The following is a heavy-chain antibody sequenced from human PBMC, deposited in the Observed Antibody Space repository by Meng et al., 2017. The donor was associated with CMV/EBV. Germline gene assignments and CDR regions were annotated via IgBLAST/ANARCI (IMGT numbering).Heavy chain of an antibody. V-gene: IGHV3-7*01. CDR3: ARADIVVVPAARKVYYYYGMDV. D-gene: IGHD2-2*01. J-gene: IGHJ6*02. CDR1: GFTFSSYW. CDR2: IKQDGSEK. Sequence: GESLKISCAASGFTFSSYWMSLVRHAPGKGLEWVANIKQDGSEKYYVDSEKGRFTISRDNAKNSLYLQMNSLRAEDTAVYYCARADIVVVPAARKVYYYYGMDVWGQGTTVTVSS.